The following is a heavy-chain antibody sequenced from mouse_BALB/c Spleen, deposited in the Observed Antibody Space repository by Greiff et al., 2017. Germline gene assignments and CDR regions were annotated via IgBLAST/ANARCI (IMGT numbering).Heavy chain of an antibody. D-gene: IGHD3-1*01. Sequence: QVQLQQSGPSLVQPSQSLSITRTVSGFSLTSYGVHWVRQSPGKGLEWLGVIWRGGSTDYNAAFMSRLSITKDNSKSQVFFKMNSLQADDTAIYYCAKNHAGSGHYAMDYWGQGTSVTVSS. CDR3: AKNHAGSGHYAMDY. V-gene: IGHV2-5-1*01. J-gene: IGHJ4*01. CDR1: GFSLTSYG. CDR2: IWRGGST.